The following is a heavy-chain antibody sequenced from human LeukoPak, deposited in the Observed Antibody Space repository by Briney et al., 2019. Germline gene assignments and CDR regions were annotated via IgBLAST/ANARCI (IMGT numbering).Heavy chain of an antibody. CDR1: GGSISSSSYY. CDR3: ARRPGGYYKRNDAFDI. J-gene: IGHJ3*02. D-gene: IGHD3-9*01. CDR2: IYYSGST. V-gene: IGHV4-39*01. Sequence: SETLSLTCTVSGGSISSSSYYWGWIRQPPGKGLEWIGSIYYSGSTYYNPSLKSRVTISVDTSKNQFSLKLSSVTAADTAVYYCARRPGGYYKRNDAFDIWGQGTMVTVSS.